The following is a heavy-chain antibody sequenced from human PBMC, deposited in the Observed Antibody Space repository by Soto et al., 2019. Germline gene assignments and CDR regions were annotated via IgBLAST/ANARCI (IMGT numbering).Heavy chain of an antibody. V-gene: IGHV1-18*01. CDR3: ARVPPGIAVLYGMDV. CDR2: ISAYNGNT. Sequence: ASVKVSCKASGYTFTNYAMHWVRQAPGQRLEWMGWISAYNGNTNYAQKLQGRVTMTTDTSTSTAYMELRSLRSDDTAVYYCARVPPGIAVLYGMDVWGQGTTVTVSS. J-gene: IGHJ6*02. CDR1: GYTFTNYA. D-gene: IGHD6-19*01.